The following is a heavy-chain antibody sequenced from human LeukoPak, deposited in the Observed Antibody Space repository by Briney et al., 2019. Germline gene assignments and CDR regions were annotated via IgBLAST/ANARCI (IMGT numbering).Heavy chain of an antibody. D-gene: IGHD6-19*01. CDR3: AKDLGSGWYYFDN. V-gene: IGHV3-33*06. J-gene: IGHJ4*02. CDR2: IWYDGSEK. CDR1: GFTFRTYG. Sequence: GGSLRLSCAASGFTFRTYGMYWVRQAPGKGLEWVAVIWYDGSEKYYADSVKGRFTISRDNFKNTLYLQMDSLRVEDTAVYYCAKDLGSGWYYFDNWGQGTLVTVSS.